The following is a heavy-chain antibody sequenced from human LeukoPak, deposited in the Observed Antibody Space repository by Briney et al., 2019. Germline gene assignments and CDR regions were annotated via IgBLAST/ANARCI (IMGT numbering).Heavy chain of an antibody. D-gene: IGHD3-22*01. V-gene: IGHV4-39*07. CDR3: ARKGYYDSKDFDY. J-gene: IGHJ4*02. Sequence: SETLSLTCTVSGGSISSSSYYWGWIRQPPGKGLEWIGSIYHSGSTNYNPSLKSRVTISVDKSKNQFSLKLSSVTAADTAVYYCARKGYYDSKDFDYWGQGTLVTVSS. CDR2: IYHSGST. CDR1: GGSISSSSYY.